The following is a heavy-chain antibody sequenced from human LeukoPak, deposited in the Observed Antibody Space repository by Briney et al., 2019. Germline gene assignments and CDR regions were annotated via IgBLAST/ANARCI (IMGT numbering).Heavy chain of an antibody. CDR1: GYTFTRYA. D-gene: IGHD3-10*01. CDR2: MNPNSGNT. J-gene: IGHJ6*02. V-gene: IGHV1-8*01. Sequence: ASVKVSCKASGYTFTRYAINWLRQAPGQGLEWMGWMNPNSGNTGYAQKFQGRVTMTRNTSISTAYMELSSLRSEDTAVYYCASQRITMGRGVINDYYYYYGMDVWGQGTTVTVSS. CDR3: ASQRITMGRGVINDYYYYYGMDV.